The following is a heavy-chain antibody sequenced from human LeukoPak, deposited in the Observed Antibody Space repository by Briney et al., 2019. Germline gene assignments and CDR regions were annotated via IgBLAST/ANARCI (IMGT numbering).Heavy chain of an antibody. J-gene: IGHJ5*02. D-gene: IGHD3-22*01. CDR1: GGSISSYY. Sequence: SETLSLTCTVSGGSISSYYWSWIRQPPGKGLEWIGYIYYSGSTNYNPSLKSRVTISVDTSKNQFSLKLSSVTAADTAVYYCARLYYDSSWFDPWGQGTLVTVSS. CDR3: ARLYYDSSWFDP. CDR2: IYYSGST. V-gene: IGHV4-59*08.